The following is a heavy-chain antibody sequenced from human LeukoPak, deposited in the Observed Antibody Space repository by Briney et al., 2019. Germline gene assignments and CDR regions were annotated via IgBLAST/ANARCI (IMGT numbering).Heavy chain of an antibody. Sequence: SETLSLTCTVPGGSISSGGYDWSWIRQHPGKGLEWSGYIYYSGSTYYNPSLKSRVTISVDTSKNQFSLKLSSVTAADTAVYYCARGGTPYYDSSGYPTFDYWGQGTLVTVSS. V-gene: IGHV4-31*03. D-gene: IGHD3-22*01. J-gene: IGHJ4*02. CDR1: GGSISSGGYD. CDR2: IYYSGST. CDR3: ARGGTPYYDSSGYPTFDY.